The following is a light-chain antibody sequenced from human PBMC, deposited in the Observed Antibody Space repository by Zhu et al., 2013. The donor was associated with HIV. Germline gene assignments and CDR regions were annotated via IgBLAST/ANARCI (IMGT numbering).Light chain of an antibody. Sequence: QSALTQPASVSGSPGQSITISCTGTSSDIGGYNYVSWYQQYPGKAPKVMIYEVNNRPSGVSNRFSGSKSGNTASLTISGLQAEDEADYYCSSYTSKSTLALFGGGTRLTVL. V-gene: IGLV2-14*01. J-gene: IGLJ3*02. CDR1: SSDIGGYNY. CDR3: SSYTSKSTLAL. CDR2: EVN.